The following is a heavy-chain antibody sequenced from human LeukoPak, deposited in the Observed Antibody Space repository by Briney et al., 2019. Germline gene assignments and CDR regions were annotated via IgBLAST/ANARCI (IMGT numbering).Heavy chain of an antibody. CDR2: ISSSSSYI. J-gene: IGHJ5*02. CDR3: ARDSLDFWSGYYH. V-gene: IGHV3-21*01. Sequence: GGSLRLSCAASGVTFSSYSMNWVRQAPGKGLEWVSSISSSSSYIYYADSVKGRFTISRDNAKNSLYLQMNSLRAEDTAVYYCARDSLDFWSGYYHWGQGTLVTVSS. CDR1: GVTFSSYS. D-gene: IGHD3-3*01.